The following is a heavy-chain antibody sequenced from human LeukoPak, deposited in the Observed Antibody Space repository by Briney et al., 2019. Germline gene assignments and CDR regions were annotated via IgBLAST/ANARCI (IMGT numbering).Heavy chain of an antibody. CDR1: GFTFSSYA. CDR2: ISYDGSNK. Sequence: GRSLRLSCAASGFTFSSYAMHWVRQAPGKGVAWVALISYDGSNKNYADSVKGRFTISRDNSKNALYLQMNTLRAEDTAVYYCARDQVAAPFPFDYWGQGTLVTVSS. CDR3: ARDQVAAPFPFDY. V-gene: IGHV3-30-3*01. J-gene: IGHJ4*02. D-gene: IGHD6-13*01.